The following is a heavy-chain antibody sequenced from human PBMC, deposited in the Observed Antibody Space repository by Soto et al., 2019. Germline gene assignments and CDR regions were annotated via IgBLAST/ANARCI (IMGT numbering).Heavy chain of an antibody. J-gene: IGHJ4*02. Sequence: QINLKESGPTLVKPTQTLTLTCSFSGFSLTTAGVGVGWVRQSPGEALEWLALIYRDDDERYRPSLKTRLTMTKDTSENQVVRKMTNMAPVDTATYYCAHSRNLITEDAQVGDFDYWGQGTLVTVSS. CDR2: IYRDDDE. CDR3: AHSRNLITEDAQVGDFDY. CDR1: GFSLTTAGVG. V-gene: IGHV2-5*02. D-gene: IGHD3-10*01.